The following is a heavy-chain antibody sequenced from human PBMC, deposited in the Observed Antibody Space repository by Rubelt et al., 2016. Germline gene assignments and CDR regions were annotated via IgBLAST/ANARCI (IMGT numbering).Heavy chain of an antibody. CDR1: GGSFSGYY. Sequence: QVQLQQWGAGLLKPSETLSLTCAVYGGSFSGYYWSWIRQPPGKGLEWIGEINHSGSTNYNPSLKSRVPLSVDTSKNQFSLKLSSVTAADTAVYYCARSAKGYCSGGSCRTFDYWGQGTLVTVSS. CDR2: INHSGST. V-gene: IGHV4-34*01. J-gene: IGHJ4*02. D-gene: IGHD2-15*01. CDR3: ARSAKGYCSGGSCRTFDY.